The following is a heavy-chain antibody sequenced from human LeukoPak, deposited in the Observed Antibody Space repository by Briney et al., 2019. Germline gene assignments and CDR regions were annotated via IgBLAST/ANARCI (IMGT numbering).Heavy chain of an antibody. D-gene: IGHD3-3*01. CDR1: GGTFSSYA. J-gene: IGHJ6*02. CDR2: IIPIFGTA. V-gene: IGHV1-69*13. CDR3: ARNLHTYYDFWSGYARYGMDV. Sequence: GASVKVSCKASGGTFSSYAISWVRQAPGQGLEWMGGIIPIFGTANYAQKFQGRVTITADESTSTAYMELSSLRSEDTAVCYCARNLHTYYDFWSGYARYGMDVWGQGTTVTVSS.